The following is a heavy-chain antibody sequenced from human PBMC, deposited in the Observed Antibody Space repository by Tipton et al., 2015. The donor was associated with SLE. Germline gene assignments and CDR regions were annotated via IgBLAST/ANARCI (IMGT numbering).Heavy chain of an antibody. J-gene: IGHJ4*02. D-gene: IGHD3-22*01. CDR1: GYSISSGYY. CDR3: ARHDYDDNGYYMHYFDY. V-gene: IGHV4-38-2*01. CDR2: IYQSGNT. Sequence: TLSLTCDVSGYSISSGYYWGWIRQSPGKGLEWIGSIYQSGNTYYNPSPKSRISMSIDTFKNQVFLRLNSVTAADTAVYYCARHDYDDNGYYMHYFDYWGQGTLVTVSS.